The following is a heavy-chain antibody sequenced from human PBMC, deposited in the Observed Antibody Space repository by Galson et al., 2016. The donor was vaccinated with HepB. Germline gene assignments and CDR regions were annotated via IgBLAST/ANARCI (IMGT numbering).Heavy chain of an antibody. CDR1: GFTFNIFS. CDR2: IRDTRTI. J-gene: IGHJ3*02. D-gene: IGHD5-24*01. V-gene: IGHV3-48*02. Sequence: SLRLSCAASGFTFNIFSMNWVRLAPGKGLEWVSYIRDTRTIYHADSVKGRFTVSRDDAENSLYLQMNSLRDEDTAVYYCVRDYNFAFDIWGQGTMVTVSS. CDR3: VRDYNFAFDI.